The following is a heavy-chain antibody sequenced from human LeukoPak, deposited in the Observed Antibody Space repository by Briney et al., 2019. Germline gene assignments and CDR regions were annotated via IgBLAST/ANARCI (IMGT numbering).Heavy chain of an antibody. V-gene: IGHV3-21*01. CDR2: ISSSSSYI. CDR3: ARELSPVAGTYDAFDI. D-gene: IGHD6-19*01. CDR1: GFTFSAYG. J-gene: IGHJ3*02. Sequence: PGGSLRLSCAASGFTFSAYGMNWVRQAPGKGLEWVSSISSSSSYIYYADSVKGRFTISRDNAKNSLYLQMNSLRAEDTAVYYCARELSPVAGTYDAFDIWGQGTMVTVSS.